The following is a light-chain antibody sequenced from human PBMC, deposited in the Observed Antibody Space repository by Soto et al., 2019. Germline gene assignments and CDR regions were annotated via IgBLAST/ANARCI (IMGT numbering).Light chain of an antibody. Sequence: DIQMTQSPSTLSASVGDRVTITCRASQSISSWSAWYQQKPGKAPKLLIYAASSLQSGVPSRFSGSPSGTDFTLTITSLQPEDFATYHCLQDYNYPRTFRQGTKGDIK. V-gene: IGKV1-5*01. CDR2: AAS. CDR1: QSISSW. J-gene: IGKJ1*01. CDR3: LQDYNYPRT.